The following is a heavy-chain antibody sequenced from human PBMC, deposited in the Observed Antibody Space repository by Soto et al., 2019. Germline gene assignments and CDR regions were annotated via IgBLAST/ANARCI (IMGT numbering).Heavy chain of an antibody. V-gene: IGHV3-23*01. CDR1: GFTFSSYA. CDR3: AKDLGLRFLEWVDAFDI. CDR2: ISGSGGST. D-gene: IGHD3-3*01. J-gene: IGHJ3*02. Sequence: GGSLRLSCAASGFTFSSYAMSWVRQAPGKGLEWVSAISGSGGSTYYADSVKGRFTISRDNSKNTLYLQMNSLRAEDTAVYYCAKDLGLRFLEWVDAFDIWGQGTMVTVSS.